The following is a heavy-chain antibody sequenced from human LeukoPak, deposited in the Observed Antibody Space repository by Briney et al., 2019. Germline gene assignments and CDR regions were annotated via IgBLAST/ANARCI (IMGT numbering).Heavy chain of an antibody. CDR3: ARGRYCGGDCYYFDY. CDR1: GFNFSSYS. D-gene: IGHD2-21*02. Sequence: PGGSLRLSCAASGFNFSSYSMNWVRQAPGKGLEWVSAISWNSSNIDYADSVKGRFTISRDNAKNSLYLQINSLRAEDTAVYYCARGRYCGGDCYYFDYWGQGTLVTVSS. J-gene: IGHJ4*02. CDR2: ISWNSSNI. V-gene: IGHV3-21*01.